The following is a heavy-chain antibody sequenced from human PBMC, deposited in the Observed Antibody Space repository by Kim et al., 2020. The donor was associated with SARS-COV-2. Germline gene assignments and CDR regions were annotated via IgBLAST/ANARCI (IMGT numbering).Heavy chain of an antibody. J-gene: IGHJ4*02. D-gene: IGHD5-18*01. CDR3: ARGLWGSYGPFDY. CDR2: IYYSGST. CDR1: GGSFSTHY. V-gene: IGHV4-59*11. Sequence: SETLSLTCTVSGGSFSTHYWTWIRQPPGKGLEWIGYIYYSGSTNYNPSLKSRVTISIDTSKNQFSLKLTSVTAADTAVYYCARGLWGSYGPFDYWGQGTLVTVSS.